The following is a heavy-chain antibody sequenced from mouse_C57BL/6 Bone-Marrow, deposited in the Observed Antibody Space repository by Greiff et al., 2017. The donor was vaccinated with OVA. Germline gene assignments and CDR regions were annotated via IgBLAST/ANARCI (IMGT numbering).Heavy chain of an antibody. CDR1: GYTFTSYW. D-gene: IGHD2-4*01. V-gene: IGHV1-64*01. CDR2: IHPNSGST. J-gene: IGHJ2*01. Sequence: QVQLQQPGAELVKPGASVKLSCKASGYTFTSYWMHWVKQRPGQGLEWIGMIHPNSGSTNYNEKFKSKATLTVDKSSSTAYMHLSSLTSEDSAVYYCARRLRARSYWGQGTTLTVSS. CDR3: ARRLRARSY.